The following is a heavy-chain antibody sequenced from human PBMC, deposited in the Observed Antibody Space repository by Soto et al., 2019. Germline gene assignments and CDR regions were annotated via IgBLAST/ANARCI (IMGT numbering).Heavy chain of an antibody. CDR3: AKRERATITRVSYNFDY. CDR1: AFTLSDYA. J-gene: IGHJ4*02. CDR2: ISGSGGST. Sequence: PGGSLRLSCVASAFTLSDYAMTWVRQAPGKGLEWDSAISGSGGSTYYADSVKGRFTISRDNSKNTLYLQMSSLRAEDTALYYCAKRERATITRVSYNFDYWGQGTLVTVS. V-gene: IGHV3-23*01. D-gene: IGHD4-4*01.